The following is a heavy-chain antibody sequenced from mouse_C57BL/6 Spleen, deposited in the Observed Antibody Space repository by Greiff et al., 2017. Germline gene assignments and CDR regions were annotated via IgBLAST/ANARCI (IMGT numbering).Heavy chain of an antibody. Sequence: VQLQQPGAELVKPGASVKMSCKASGYTFTSYWITWVKQRPGQGLEWIGDIYPGSGSTNYNAKFKSKATLTVDTSSSTAYMQLSSLTSEASAVYYGARGAQATSWFAYWGQGTLVTVSA. J-gene: IGHJ3*01. V-gene: IGHV1-55*01. CDR3: ARGAQATSWFAY. CDR2: IYPGSGST. CDR1: GYTFTSYW. D-gene: IGHD3-2*02.